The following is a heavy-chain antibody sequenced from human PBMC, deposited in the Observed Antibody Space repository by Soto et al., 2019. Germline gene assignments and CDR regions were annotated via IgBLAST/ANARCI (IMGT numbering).Heavy chain of an antibody. V-gene: IGHV3-23*01. CDR3: AKTGYSGYDYIYYYYMDV. D-gene: IGHD5-12*01. Sequence: GGSLRLSCAASGFTFSSYAMSWVRQAPGKGLEWVSAISGSGGSTYYADSVKGRFTISRDNSKNTLYLQMNSLRAEDTAVYYCAKTGYSGYDYIYYYYMDVWGKGTTVTVSS. J-gene: IGHJ6*03. CDR2: ISGSGGST. CDR1: GFTFSSYA.